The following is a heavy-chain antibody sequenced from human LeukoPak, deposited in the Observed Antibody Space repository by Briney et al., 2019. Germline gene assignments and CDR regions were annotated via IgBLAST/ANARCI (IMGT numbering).Heavy chain of an antibody. J-gene: IGHJ4*02. Sequence: GGSLRLSCAVSGSTFRNYWMRWVRHAPGKGLEWVSGINWNGDSTVYVESVKGRFTISRDNAKNSLYLQMNSLRAEDTAFYYCARNTGTTWYGYYFDSWGQGTLVTVSS. V-gene: IGHV3-20*04. CDR1: GSTFRNYW. D-gene: IGHD6-13*01. CDR3: ARNTGTTWYGYYFDS. CDR2: INWNGDST.